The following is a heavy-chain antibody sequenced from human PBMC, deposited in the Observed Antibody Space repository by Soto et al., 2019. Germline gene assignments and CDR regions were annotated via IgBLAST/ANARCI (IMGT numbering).Heavy chain of an antibody. D-gene: IGHD6-19*01. Sequence: GASLKVSCKASGYTFTSYYMHWVRQAPGQGLEWMGIINPSGGSTSYAQKFQGRVTMTRDTSTSTVYMELSSLRSGDTAVYYCACGSGWYVLDYWGQGTLVTVSS. V-gene: IGHV1-46*03. CDR3: ACGSGWYVLDY. J-gene: IGHJ4*02. CDR2: INPSGGST. CDR1: GYTFTSYY.